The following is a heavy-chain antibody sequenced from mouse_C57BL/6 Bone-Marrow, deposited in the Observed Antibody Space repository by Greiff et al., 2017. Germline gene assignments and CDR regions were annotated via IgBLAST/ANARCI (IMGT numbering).Heavy chain of an antibody. Sequence: QVQLKQPGAELVQPGASVKVSCKASGYTFTSYWMHWVQQRPGQGLEWIGWIHPSDSDTNFNQKFKGKATLTVATSSSTAYIPLSRLTSGDAAVYYYANYCGRKYWFAYWGQGTLVTVSA. CDR1: GYTFTSYW. CDR3: ANYCGRKYWFAY. D-gene: IGHD1-1*01. V-gene: IGHV1-74*01. J-gene: IGHJ3*01. CDR2: IHPSDSDT.